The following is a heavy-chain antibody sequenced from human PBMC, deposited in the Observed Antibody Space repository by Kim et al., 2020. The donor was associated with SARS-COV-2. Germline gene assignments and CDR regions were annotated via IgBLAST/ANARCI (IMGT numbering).Heavy chain of an antibody. D-gene: IGHD3-22*01. CDR1: GGTFSSYA. CDR3: ARWGENSDYYDSSGPDAFDI. V-gene: IGHV1-69*13. Sequence: SVKVSCKASGGTFSSYAISWVRQAPGQGLEWMGGVIPIFGTANYAQRFQGRVTITADESTSTAYMELSSLRSEDTAVYYCARWGENSDYYDSSGPDAFDIWGEGTMGTASS. CDR2: VIPIFGTA. J-gene: IGHJ3*02.